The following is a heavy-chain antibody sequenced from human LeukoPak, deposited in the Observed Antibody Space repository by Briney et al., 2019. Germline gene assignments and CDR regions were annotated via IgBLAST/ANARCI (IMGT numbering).Heavy chain of an antibody. V-gene: IGHV3-33*01. Sequence: GWSLRLSCGGSGFTFSSDGRKWVRQAPGKGMERGAVILYDGSNKYYADSVKGRFPISRDNSKNTLYLQMNSLRAEDTAVYYCARDIAVGATEYYFDYWGQGTLVTVSS. CDR2: ILYDGSNK. CDR1: GFTFSSDG. J-gene: IGHJ4*02. CDR3: ARDIAVGATEYYFDY. D-gene: IGHD1-26*01.